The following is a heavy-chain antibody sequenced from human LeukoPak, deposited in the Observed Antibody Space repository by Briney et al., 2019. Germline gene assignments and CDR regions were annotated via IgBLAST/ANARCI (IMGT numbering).Heavy chain of an antibody. CDR2: ISAYNGNT. CDR3: ARSITRGDYYFDY. Sequence: ASVKVSCTASGYTFTNYGISWVRRAPGQGLEWMGWISAYNGNTNYAQKLQGRVTMTTDTSTSTVYMELRSLRSDDTAVYYCARSITRGDYYFDYWGQGTLVTVSS. CDR1: GYTFTNYG. J-gene: IGHJ4*02. D-gene: IGHD2-21*02. V-gene: IGHV1-18*01.